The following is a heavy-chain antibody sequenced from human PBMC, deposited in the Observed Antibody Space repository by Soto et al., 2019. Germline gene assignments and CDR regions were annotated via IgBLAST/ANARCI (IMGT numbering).Heavy chain of an antibody. CDR3: AATETDGFGSPYYYCYFMDV. CDR1: GFTFTSSA. D-gene: IGHD3-10*01. CDR2: IVVGSGNT. Sequence: SVKVSCKASGFTFTSSAMQWVRQARGQRLEWIGWIVVGSGNTNYAQKFQERVTITREMSTSTAYMELSSLRSEDTAVYYCAATETDGFGSPYYYCYFMDVWGKGTTVTVS. V-gene: IGHV1-58*02. J-gene: IGHJ6*03.